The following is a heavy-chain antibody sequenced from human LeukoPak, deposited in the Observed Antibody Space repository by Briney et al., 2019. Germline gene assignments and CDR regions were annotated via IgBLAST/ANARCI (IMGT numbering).Heavy chain of an antibody. J-gene: IGHJ4*02. V-gene: IGHV3-30-3*01. CDR1: GFTFSSYA. CDR2: ISYDGSNK. D-gene: IGHD4-17*01. CDR3: ASSVDYGDAY. Sequence: PGGSLRLSCAASGFTFSSYAMHWVRQAPGKGLEWVAVISYDGSNKYYADPVKGRFTISRDNSKNTLYLQMNSLRAEDTAVYYCASSVDYGDAYWGQGTLVTVSS.